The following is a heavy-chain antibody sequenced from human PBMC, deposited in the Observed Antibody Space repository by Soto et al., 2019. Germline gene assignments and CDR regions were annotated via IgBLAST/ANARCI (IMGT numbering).Heavy chain of an antibody. CDR1: GFTFDDYA. CDR2: ISWNSGSI. J-gene: IGHJ5*02. Sequence: GGSLRLSCAASGFTFDDYAMHWVRQAPGKGLEWVSGISWNSGSIGYADSVKGRFTISRDNAKNSLYLQMNSLRAEDTALYYCAKAPSHSSSSGPLDPWGQGTLVTVSS. D-gene: IGHD6-6*01. V-gene: IGHV3-9*01. CDR3: AKAPSHSSSSGPLDP.